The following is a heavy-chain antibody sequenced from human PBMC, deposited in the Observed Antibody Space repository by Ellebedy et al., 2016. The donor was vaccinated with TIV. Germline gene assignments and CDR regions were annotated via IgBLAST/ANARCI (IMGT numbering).Heavy chain of an antibody. J-gene: IGHJ4*02. V-gene: IGHV1-69*13. D-gene: IGHD5-12*01. CDR3: ASIGRTVGYSGYGGWDY. CDR2: IIPIFGTA. CDR1: RGTFSSYA. Sequence: SVKVSXKASRGTFSSYAISWVRQAPGQGLEWMGGIIPIFGTANYAQKFQGRVTITADESTSTAYMELSSLRSEDTAVYYCASIGRTVGYSGYGGWDYWGQGTLVTVSS.